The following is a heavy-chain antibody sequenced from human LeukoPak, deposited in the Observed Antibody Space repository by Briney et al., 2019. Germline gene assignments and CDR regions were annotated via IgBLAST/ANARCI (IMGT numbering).Heavy chain of an antibody. CDR3: AREMVVYCSSTSCYDDAFDI. CDR1: GFTFSSYW. Sequence: PGGSLRLSCAASGFTFSSYWMSWVRQAPGKGLEWVANIKQDGSEKYYVDSVKGRFTISRDNAKNSLYLQMNSLRAEDTAVYYCAREMVVYCSSTSCYDDAFDIWGQGTMVTVSS. J-gene: IGHJ3*02. V-gene: IGHV3-7*01. D-gene: IGHD2-2*01. CDR2: IKQDGSEK.